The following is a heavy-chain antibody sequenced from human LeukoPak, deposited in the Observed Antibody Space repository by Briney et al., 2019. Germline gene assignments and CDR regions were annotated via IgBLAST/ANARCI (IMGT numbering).Heavy chain of an antibody. CDR3: IWFGESQDAFDI. CDR2: INPNSGGT. J-gene: IGHJ3*02. Sequence: GASVKVSCKASGYTFTGYYMHWVRQAPGQGLEWMGWINPNSGGTNYAQKLQGRVTMTTDTSTSTAYMELRSLRSDDTAVYYCIWFGESQDAFDIWGQGTMVTVSS. D-gene: IGHD3-10*01. V-gene: IGHV1-2*02. CDR1: GYTFTGYY.